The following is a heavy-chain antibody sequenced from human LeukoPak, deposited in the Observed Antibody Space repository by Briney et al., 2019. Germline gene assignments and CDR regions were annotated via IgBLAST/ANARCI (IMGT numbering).Heavy chain of an antibody. Sequence: GESLRISCKGSGYSFTSYWIGWVRPMPGKGLEWMGIIYSGESDTIHSPSFQGQVTIPADKSIRTAYLQWSSPKASGTAMDFCARHTRHLVLHWARGTLVTVST. J-gene: IGHJ4*02. CDR3: ARHTRHLVLH. V-gene: IGHV5-51*01. CDR2: IYSGESDT. D-gene: IGHD2-21*01. CDR1: GYSFTSYW.